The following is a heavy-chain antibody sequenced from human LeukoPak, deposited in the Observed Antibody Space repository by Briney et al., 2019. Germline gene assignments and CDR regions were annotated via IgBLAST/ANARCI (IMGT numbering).Heavy chain of an antibody. D-gene: IGHD3-22*01. CDR1: GGTFSSYA. V-gene: IGHV1-69*04. CDR2: IIPILGIA. J-gene: IGHJ4*02. CDR3: AREGWDDSSGYLHVDY. Sequence: SVKVSCKASGGTFSSYAISWVRQAPGQGLEWMGRIIPILGIANCAQKFQGRVTITADKSTSTAYMELSSLRSEDTAVYYCAREGWDDSSGYLHVDYWGQGTLVTVSS.